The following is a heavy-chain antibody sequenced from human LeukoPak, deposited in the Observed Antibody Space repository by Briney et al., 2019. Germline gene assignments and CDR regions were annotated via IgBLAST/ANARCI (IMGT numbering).Heavy chain of an antibody. V-gene: IGHV3-21*01. CDR2: ISSSSSYI. CDR1: GFTFSSYS. CDR3: ANEKPYDYSPFDY. J-gene: IGHJ4*02. D-gene: IGHD4-11*01. Sequence: GGSLRLSCAASGFTFSSYSMNWVRQAPGKGLEWVSSISSSSSYIYYADSVKGRFTISRDNAKNSLYLQMNSLRAEDTAVYYCANEKPYDYSPFDYWGQGTLVTVSS.